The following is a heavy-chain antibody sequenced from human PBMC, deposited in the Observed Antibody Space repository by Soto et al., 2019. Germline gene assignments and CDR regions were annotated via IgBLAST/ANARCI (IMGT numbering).Heavy chain of an antibody. CDR1: GFSLSTSGVG. V-gene: IGHV2-5*02. D-gene: IGHD2-15*01. Sequence: QITLKESGPTLVKPTQTLTLTCTFSGFSLSTSGVGVGWIRQPPGKALEWLAVIYWDDDKGYSPSLKNRLTITKDTSKNQVVLTMTNMDPVDTATYYCARTVGLVVVTSEDEYFQHWGQGTQVTVSS. CDR2: IYWDDDK. CDR3: ARTVGLVVVTSEDEYFQH. J-gene: IGHJ1*01.